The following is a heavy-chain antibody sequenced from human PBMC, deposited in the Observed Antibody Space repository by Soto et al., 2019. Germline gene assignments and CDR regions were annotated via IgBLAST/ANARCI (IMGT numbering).Heavy chain of an antibody. CDR1: GGSFSGYY. Sequence: ASETLSLTCAVYGGSFSGYYWSWIRQPPGKGLEWIGEINHSGSTNYNPSLKSRVTISVDTSKNQFSLKLSSVTAADTAVYYCARVGRGYSYGYLAYWGQGTLVTVSS. J-gene: IGHJ4*02. CDR2: INHSGST. V-gene: IGHV4-34*01. D-gene: IGHD5-18*01. CDR3: ARVGRGYSYGYLAY.